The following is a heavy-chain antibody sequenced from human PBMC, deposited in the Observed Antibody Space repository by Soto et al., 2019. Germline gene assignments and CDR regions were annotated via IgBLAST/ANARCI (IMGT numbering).Heavy chain of an antibody. CDR1: GGSISSYY. CDR2: IYYSGST. Sequence: PSETLSLTCTVSGGSISSYYWSWIRQPPGKGLEWIGYIYYSGSTNYNPSLKSRVTIAVDTSTTDISLKLSSVTAANTAVYDCARRVSGSGSYYNRYYYDAMDVWGQGTLVTVSS. CDR3: ARRVSGSGSYYNRYYYDAMDV. V-gene: IGHV4-59*01. J-gene: IGHJ6*02. D-gene: IGHD3-10*01.